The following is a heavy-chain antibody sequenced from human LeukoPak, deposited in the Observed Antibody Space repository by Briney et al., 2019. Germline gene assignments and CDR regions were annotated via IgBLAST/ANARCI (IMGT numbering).Heavy chain of an antibody. D-gene: IGHD6-13*01. CDR1: GFIFSSYA. V-gene: IGHV3-30-3*02. CDR3: AKTNSNSVSSSWYMDWFDP. J-gene: IGHJ5*02. CDR2: TSYDASNK. Sequence: PGGSLRLSCAASGFIFSSYAMHWVRQAPGKGLEWVAMTSYDASNKNYADSVKGRFTISRDNSKNTLYLQMNSLRPEDTAVYYCAKTNSNSVSSSWYMDWFDPWGQGTLVTVSS.